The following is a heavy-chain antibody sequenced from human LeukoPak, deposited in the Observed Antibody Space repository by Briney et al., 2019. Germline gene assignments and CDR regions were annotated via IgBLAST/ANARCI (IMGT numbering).Heavy chain of an antibody. CDR2: ISSSGGST. Sequence: GGSLRLSCAASGFTFSSYAMSWVRQAPGKGLEWVSGISSSGGSTYYADSVKGRFTISRDNSKNTLYLQMNSLRAEDTAVYYCAKDGQYSSSSPYYFDYWGQGTLVTVSS. J-gene: IGHJ4*02. V-gene: IGHV3-23*01. CDR1: GFTFSSYA. CDR3: AKDGQYSSSSPYYFDY. D-gene: IGHD6-6*01.